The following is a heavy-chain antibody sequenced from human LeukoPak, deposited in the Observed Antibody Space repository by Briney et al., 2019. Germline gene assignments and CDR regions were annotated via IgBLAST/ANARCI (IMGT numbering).Heavy chain of an antibody. J-gene: IGHJ6*02. CDR2: ISAYNGNT. V-gene: IGHV1-18*01. Sequence: ASVKVSCKASGYTFSIYGISWVRQAPGQGLEWMGWISAYNGNTNYAQKLQGRVTMTTNTSTSTAYMELRSLRSDDTAVYYCARQGQYGDFYYYYGLDVWGQGTTVTVSS. CDR3: ARQGQYGDFYYYYGLDV. CDR1: GYTFSIYG. D-gene: IGHD4-17*01.